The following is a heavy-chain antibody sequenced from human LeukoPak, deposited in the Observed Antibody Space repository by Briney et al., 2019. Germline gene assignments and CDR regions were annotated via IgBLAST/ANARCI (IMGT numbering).Heavy chain of an antibody. Sequence: SQTLSLTCTVSSGSITGGGSYWSWIRQHPGKGLEWIGYIYSSDSTYYNPSLESRVTISVDTSKNQFSLKLSSVTAADTAVYYCARDTTVTTFRDWGQGTLVTVSS. CDR2: IYSSDST. J-gene: IGHJ4*02. D-gene: IGHD4-17*01. CDR1: SGSITGGGSY. V-gene: IGHV4-31*03. CDR3: ARDTTVTTFRD.